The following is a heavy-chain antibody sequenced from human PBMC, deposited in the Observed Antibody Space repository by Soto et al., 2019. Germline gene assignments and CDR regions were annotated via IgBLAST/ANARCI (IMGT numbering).Heavy chain of an antibody. CDR2: IKSKTDGGTT. V-gene: IGHV3-15*01. CDR1: GFTFSNAW. Sequence: GGSLRLSCAASGFTFSNAWMSWVRQAPGKGLEWVGRIKSKTDGGTTDYAAPVKGRFTISRDDSKNTLYLQMNSLKTEDTALYFCSPTKLSLVRPHPGEPLDYWGQGTLVTVSS. CDR3: SPTKLSLVRPHPGEPLDY. D-gene: IGHD6-13*01. J-gene: IGHJ4*02.